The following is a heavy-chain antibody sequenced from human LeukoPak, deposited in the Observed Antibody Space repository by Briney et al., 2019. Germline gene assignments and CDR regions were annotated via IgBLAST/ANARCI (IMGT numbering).Heavy chain of an antibody. CDR3: ASGRGRLGGNSEYYFDY. J-gene: IGHJ4*02. Sequence: SETLSLTCTVSGYSISSGYYWGWIRQPPGKGLEWIGSIYHSGSTYYNPSLKSRVTISVDTSKNQFSLKLSSVTAADTAVYYCASGRGRLGGNSEYYFDYWGQGTLATVSS. V-gene: IGHV4-38-2*02. CDR1: GYSISSGYY. D-gene: IGHD4-23*01. CDR2: IYHSGST.